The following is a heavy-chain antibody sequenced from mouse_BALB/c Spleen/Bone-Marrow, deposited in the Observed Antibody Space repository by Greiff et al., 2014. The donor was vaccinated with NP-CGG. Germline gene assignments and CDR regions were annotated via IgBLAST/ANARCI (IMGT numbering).Heavy chain of an antibody. CDR3: AREAAYYGNHGDDY. CDR1: GYTFTGYV. V-gene: IGHV1-14*01. Sequence: EVQLQQSGPELVKPGASVKMSCRASGYTFTGYVMHWVKQKPGQGLEWIGYINPYNDGTKYNEKFKGKATLTSDKSSSTAYMELSSLTSEDSAVYYCAREAAYYGNHGDDYWGQGTTLTVSS. CDR2: INPYNDGT. D-gene: IGHD2-10*01. J-gene: IGHJ2*01.